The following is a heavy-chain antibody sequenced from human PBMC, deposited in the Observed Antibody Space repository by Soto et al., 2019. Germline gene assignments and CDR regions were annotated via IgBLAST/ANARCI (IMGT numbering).Heavy chain of an antibody. D-gene: IGHD3-22*01. CDR2: IIPIFGTA. CDR1: GGTFSSYA. Sequence: ASGKVSCKASGGTFSSYAISWVRQAPGQGLEWMGGIIPIFGTANYAQKFQGRVTITADGSTSTAYMELSSLRSEDTAVYYCARGVITMIVEGYYYYGMDVWGQGTTVTVSS. J-gene: IGHJ6*02. CDR3: ARGVITMIVEGYYYYGMDV. V-gene: IGHV1-69*13.